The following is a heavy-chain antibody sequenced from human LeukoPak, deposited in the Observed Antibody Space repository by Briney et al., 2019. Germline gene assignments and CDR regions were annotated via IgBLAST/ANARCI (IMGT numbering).Heavy chain of an antibody. CDR3: ARVPNYYDSSGYYLGDAFDI. D-gene: IGHD3-22*01. V-gene: IGHV3-48*03. J-gene: IGHJ3*02. CDR1: GFTFSSYE. CDR2: ISSSGSTM. Sequence: GGSLRLSCAASGFTFSSYEMNWVRQAPGKGLEWVSYISSSGSTMYYADSVKGRFTISRDNAKNSLYLQMNSLRAEDTAVYYCARVPNYYDSSGYYLGDAFDIWGQGTMVTVSS.